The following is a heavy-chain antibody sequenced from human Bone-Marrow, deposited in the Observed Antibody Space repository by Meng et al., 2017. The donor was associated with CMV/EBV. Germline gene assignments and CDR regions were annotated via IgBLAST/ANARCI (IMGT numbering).Heavy chain of an antibody. D-gene: IGHD3-9*01. Sequence: GESLKISCAASGFTFISYGMHWVRQAPGKGLVWVSRINSDGSSTSYADSVKGRFTISRDNAKNTLYLQMNSLRAEDTAVYYCAGRYGLDYWGQGTLVTVSS. CDR1: GFTFISYG. CDR3: AGRYGLDY. CDR2: INSDGSST. V-gene: IGHV3-74*01. J-gene: IGHJ4*02.